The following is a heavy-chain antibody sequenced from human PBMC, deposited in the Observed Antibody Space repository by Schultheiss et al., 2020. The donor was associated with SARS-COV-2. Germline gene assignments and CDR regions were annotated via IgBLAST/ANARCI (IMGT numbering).Heavy chain of an antibody. V-gene: IGHV3-23*01. CDR1: GFTFSSYA. CDR3: ASKYSSSYYYYGMDV. J-gene: IGHJ6*02. Sequence: GGSLRLSCAASGFTFSSYAMSWVRQAPEKGLEWVSAISGSGSTIYYADSVKGRFTISRDNAKNTLYLEMNSLRAEDTAVYYCASKYSSSYYYYGMDVWGQGTTVTVSS. D-gene: IGHD6-13*01. CDR2: ISGSGSTI.